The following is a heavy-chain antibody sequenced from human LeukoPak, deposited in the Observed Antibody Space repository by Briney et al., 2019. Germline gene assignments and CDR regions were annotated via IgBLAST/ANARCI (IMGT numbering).Heavy chain of an antibody. J-gene: IGHJ4*02. D-gene: IGHD5-12*01. CDR1: GGSISSYY. V-gene: IGHV4-59*12. CDR3: AGGGSGFDFFDF. CDR2: IYYSGST. Sequence: SETLSLTCTVSGGSISSYYWSWIRQPPGKGLEWIGYIYYSGSTNYNPSLKSRVTISGDTSKNQFSLKLSSVTAADTAVYYCAGGGSGFDFFDFWGQGTLVTVSS.